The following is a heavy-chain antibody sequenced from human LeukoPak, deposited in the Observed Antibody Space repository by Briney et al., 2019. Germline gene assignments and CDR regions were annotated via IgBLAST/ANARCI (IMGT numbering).Heavy chain of an antibody. CDR2: IYYSGST. V-gene: IGHV4-59*01. D-gene: IGHD3-16*02. J-gene: IGHJ4*02. CDR3: ASTTFYDYVWGSYRYSLDY. Sequence: SETLSLTCTVSGGSISSYYWSWIRQPPGKGLEWIGYIYYSGSTNYNPSLKSRVTISVGTSKNQFSLKLSSVTAADTAVYYCASTTFYDYVWGSYRYSLDYWGQGTLVTVSS. CDR1: GGSISSYY.